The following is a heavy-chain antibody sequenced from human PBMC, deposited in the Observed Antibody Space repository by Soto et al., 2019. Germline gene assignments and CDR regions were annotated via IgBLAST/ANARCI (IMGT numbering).Heavy chain of an antibody. CDR2: ITPSGTST. V-gene: IGHV3-23*01. CDR3: AKDSPHSGSYQDFDY. D-gene: IGHD1-26*01. Sequence: GGSLRLSCAASGFTFSSYAMTWVRQAPGKGLEWVSAITPSGTSTYYADSVKGRFTISRDNSKNTLYLHMNSLRAEDTAVYHCAKDSPHSGSYQDFDYWGQGTLVTVSS. CDR1: GFTFSSYA. J-gene: IGHJ4*02.